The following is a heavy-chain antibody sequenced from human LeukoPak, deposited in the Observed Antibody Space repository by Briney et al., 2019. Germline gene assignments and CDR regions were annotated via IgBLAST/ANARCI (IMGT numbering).Heavy chain of an antibody. CDR3: VRDRDYCSSTSCYAFDI. V-gene: IGHV1-46*01. CDR2: INPSGGST. CDR1: GYTFTSYY. D-gene: IGHD2-2*01. J-gene: IGHJ3*02. Sequence: EASVKASCKASGYTFTSYYMHWVRQAPGQGLEWMGIINPSGGSTSYAQKFQGRVTMTRDTSTSTVYMELSSLRSEDTAVYYCVRDRDYCSSTSCYAFDIWGQGTMVTVSS.